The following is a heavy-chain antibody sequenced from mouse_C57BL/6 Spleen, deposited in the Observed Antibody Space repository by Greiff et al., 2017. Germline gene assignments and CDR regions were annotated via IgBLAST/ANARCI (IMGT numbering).Heavy chain of an antibody. D-gene: IGHD4-1*01. CDR2: INPSTGGT. V-gene: IGHV1-42*01. CDR3: ASGGTGTEDD. Sequence: VQLQQSGPELVKPGASVKISCKASGYSFTGYYMNWVKQSPEQSLEWIGEINPSTGGTTYNQKFKAKATLTVDKSSSTAYMQLKSLTSEDSAVYYCASGGTGTEDDWGQGTTLTVSS. CDR1: GYSFTGYY. J-gene: IGHJ2*01.